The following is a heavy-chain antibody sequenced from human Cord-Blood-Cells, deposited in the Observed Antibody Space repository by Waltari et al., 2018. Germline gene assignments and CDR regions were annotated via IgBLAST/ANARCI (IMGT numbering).Heavy chain of an antibody. CDR2: IYYSGST. D-gene: IGHD3-10*01. CDR1: GGSISSSSYY. V-gene: IGHV4-39*01. CDR3: ARQEIALVQGVIIDY. Sequence: QLQLQVSGPGLVQPSETLSLTCTASGGSISSSSYYWGWIRRPPGKGLEWIGSIYYSGSTYYNPSLKSRVTISVDTSKNQFSLKLSSVTAADTAVYYCARQEIALVQGVIIDYWGQGTLVTVSS. J-gene: IGHJ4*02.